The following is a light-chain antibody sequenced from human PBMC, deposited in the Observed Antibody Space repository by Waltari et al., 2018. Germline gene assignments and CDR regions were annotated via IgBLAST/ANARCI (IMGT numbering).Light chain of an antibody. J-gene: IGLJ3*02. V-gene: IGLV1-51*01. CDR1: SSNIGNNY. CDR2: DNY. Sequence: QSVLTQPPSVSAAPGQRVTISCSGSSSNIGNNYVSWYQQLPGTAPKLLIYDNYNRFSGIPDRFSGSKSGTSATLGISGLQTEDEADYDCGTWDTSLSAGPVFGGGTKLTVL. CDR3: GTWDTSLSAGPV.